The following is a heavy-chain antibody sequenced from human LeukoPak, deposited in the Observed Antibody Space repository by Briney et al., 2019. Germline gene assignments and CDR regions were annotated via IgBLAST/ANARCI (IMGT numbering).Heavy chain of an antibody. CDR3: ARPRGYSSGLDY. D-gene: IGHD3-22*01. Sequence: GGSLSLSCAASGLSFSNYAMYWVRQAPGKGLEWVSVIYSGGSTYYADSVKGRFTISRDNSKNTLYLQMNSLRAEDTAVYYCARPRGYSSGLDYWVQGTLVTVSS. J-gene: IGHJ4*02. CDR1: GLSFSNYA. CDR2: IYSGGST. V-gene: IGHV3-66*01.